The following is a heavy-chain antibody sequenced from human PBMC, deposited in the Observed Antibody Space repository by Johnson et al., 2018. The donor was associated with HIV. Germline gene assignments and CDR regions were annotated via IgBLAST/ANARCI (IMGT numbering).Heavy chain of an antibody. V-gene: IGHV3-11*04. CDR1: GFTVNNKY. CDR2: ISFSDSTI. Sequence: QVQLVESGGDLVQPGGSLRLSCAASGFTVNNKYMSWVRQPPGKGLEWVSYISFSDSTIYSADSVQGRFTISRDNAKNSLYLQMNSLRAEDTAVYYCARSKDCSGGSCPDGFDIWGQGTMVIVS. CDR3: ARSKDCSGGSCPDGFDI. D-gene: IGHD2-15*01. J-gene: IGHJ3*02.